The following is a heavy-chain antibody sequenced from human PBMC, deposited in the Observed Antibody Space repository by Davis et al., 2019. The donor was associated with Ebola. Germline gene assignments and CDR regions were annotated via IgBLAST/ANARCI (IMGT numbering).Heavy chain of an antibody. CDR3: ARDHMGSLDN. CDR1: GGSISGYQ. J-gene: IGHJ4*02. CDR2: FFNSGTA. Sequence: MPSETLSLTCTVSGGSISGYQWAWIRQPPGKGLDYVGHFFNSGTASYNSALKSRVTISLDKSSNQFSLKLNSVTAADTAIYFCARDHMGSLDNWGQGTLVTVSS. V-gene: IGHV4-59*01. D-gene: IGHD1-26*01.